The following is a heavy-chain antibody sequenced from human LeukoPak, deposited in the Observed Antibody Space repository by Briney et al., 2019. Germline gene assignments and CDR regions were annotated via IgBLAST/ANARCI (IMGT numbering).Heavy chain of an antibody. V-gene: IGHV3-30*03. Sequence: PGGSLRLSCAASGFTFSNYGMHWVRQAPGKGLEWVALISYDGSKKYYGVSVKGRFTISRDNSKNTLYLQMNSLRAEDTAVYYCAFGYSTIWYPDYWGQGTLVTVSS. J-gene: IGHJ4*02. D-gene: IGHD6-13*01. CDR1: GFTFSNYG. CDR3: AFGYSTIWYPDY. CDR2: ISYDGSKK.